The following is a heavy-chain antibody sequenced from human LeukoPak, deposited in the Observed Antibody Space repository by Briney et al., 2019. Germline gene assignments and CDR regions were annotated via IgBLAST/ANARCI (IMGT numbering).Heavy chain of an antibody. V-gene: IGHV3-48*03. J-gene: IGHJ5*02. Sequence: GGSLRLSCAASGFTFSSYEMNWVRQAPGKGLEWVSYISSSGSTIYYADSVKGRFTISRDNAKNSLYLQMNSLRAEDTAVYYCAREVLYSSSWPLDREGDCWFDPWGQGTLVTVSS. D-gene: IGHD6-13*01. CDR1: GFTFSSYE. CDR2: ISSSGSTI. CDR3: AREVLYSSSWPLDREGDCWFDP.